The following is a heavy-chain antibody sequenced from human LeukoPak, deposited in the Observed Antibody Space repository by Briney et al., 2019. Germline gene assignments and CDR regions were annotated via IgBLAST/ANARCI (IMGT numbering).Heavy chain of an antibody. CDR1: GFTFSSYS. Sequence: PGGSLRLSCAASGFTFSSYSMNWVRQAPGKGLEWVSSISSSSSYIYYADSVKGRFTISRDNAKNSLYLQMNSLRAEDTAVYYCAKSGRRYYDILTGYSGQPRTDYWGQGTLVTVSS. CDR3: AKSGRRYYDILTGYSGQPRTDY. J-gene: IGHJ4*02. CDR2: ISSSSSYI. V-gene: IGHV3-21*04. D-gene: IGHD3-9*01.